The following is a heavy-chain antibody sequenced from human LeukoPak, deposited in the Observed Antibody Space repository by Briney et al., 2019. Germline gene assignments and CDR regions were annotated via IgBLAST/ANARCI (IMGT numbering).Heavy chain of an antibody. CDR3: ATKRVRGVIS. CDR2: ISYDGSNK. J-gene: IGHJ5*02. V-gene: IGHV3-30-3*01. D-gene: IGHD3-10*01. Sequence: PGGSLRLSCAASGLTFSSYAMHWVRQAPGKGLEWVAVISYDGSNKYYADSVKGRFTISRDNSKNTLYLQMNSLRAEDTAVYYCATKRVRGVISWGQGTLVTVSS. CDR1: GLTFSSYA.